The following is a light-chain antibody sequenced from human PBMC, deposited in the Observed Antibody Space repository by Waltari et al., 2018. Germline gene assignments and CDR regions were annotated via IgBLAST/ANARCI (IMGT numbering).Light chain of an antibody. CDR3: SSYTTSGTLI. CDR1: ISDVGAYNY. CDR2: AVT. V-gene: IGLV2-14*03. J-gene: IGLJ2*01. Sequence: QSALTQPASVSGSPGQSITIPCPGTISDVGAYNYVSWYQQHPGKPPQLLIYAVTKRPSGVSNRFSGSKSGTTASLTISGLQAEDEADFYCSSYTTSGTLIFGGGTKLTVL.